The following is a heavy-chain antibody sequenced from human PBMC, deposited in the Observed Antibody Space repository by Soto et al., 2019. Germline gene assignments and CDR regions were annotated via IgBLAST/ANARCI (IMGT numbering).Heavy chain of an antibody. Sequence: PSETLSLTCTVSGASISSGGFYWSWIRQHPGKGLEWIGYIYYSGSTYYNPSLKSRVTISVDTSKNQFSLKLSSVTAADTAVYYCARYPRGADNPTTHDAFEFWGQGTMVTVSS. CDR2: IYYSGST. D-gene: IGHD1-7*01. V-gene: IGHV4-31*03. J-gene: IGHJ3*01. CDR3: ARYPRGADNPTTHDAFEF. CDR1: GASISSGGFY.